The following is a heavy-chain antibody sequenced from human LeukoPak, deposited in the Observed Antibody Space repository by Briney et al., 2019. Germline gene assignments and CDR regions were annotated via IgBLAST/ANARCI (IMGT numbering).Heavy chain of an antibody. CDR3: ARDAECSVFLTGTTTLRKDSCGMAI. Sequence: GGSLRLSCAASGYTFSTYSMSWVRQAPGQGLEWVAKIKLDGGVAYYVQSLKGRFTISRDNARSTLYIHMSSLRAADTALYNCARDAECSVFLTGTTTLRKDSCGMAIWGQGTPVTVSS. J-gene: IGHJ6*02. V-gene: IGHV3-7*01. CDR1: GYTFSTYS. CDR2: IKLDGGVA. D-gene: IGHD3-9*01.